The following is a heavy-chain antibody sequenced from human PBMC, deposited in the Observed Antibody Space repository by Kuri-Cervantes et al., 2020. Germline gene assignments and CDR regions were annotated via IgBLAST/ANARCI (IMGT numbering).Heavy chain of an antibody. D-gene: IGHD6-19*01. CDR1: GFTFSDYY. CDR3: ARERIDSSGWLGFDP. J-gene: IGHJ5*02. Sequence: GESLKISCAASGFTFSDYYMSWIRQAPGKGLEWVSYISSSGSTIYYADSVKGRFTISRDNAKNSLYLQMNSLRAEDTAVYYCARERIDSSGWLGFDPWGQGTLVTVSS. V-gene: IGHV3-11*01. CDR2: ISSSGSTI.